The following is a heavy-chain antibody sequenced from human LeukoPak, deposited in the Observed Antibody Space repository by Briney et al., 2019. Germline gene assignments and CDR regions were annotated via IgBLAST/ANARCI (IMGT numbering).Heavy chain of an antibody. J-gene: IGHJ4*02. CDR3: ARDPQSGWLDY. CDR2: INTDGSTT. CDR1: GFTFRTFW. D-gene: IGHD6-19*01. V-gene: IGHV3-74*01. Sequence: GGSLRLSCVASGFTFRTFWMHWVRQAPGKGLVWVSRINTDGSTTNYADSVKGRFTISRDNAENTLYLQMNSLRVEDTAVYYCARDPQSGWLDYWGQGTLVTVSS.